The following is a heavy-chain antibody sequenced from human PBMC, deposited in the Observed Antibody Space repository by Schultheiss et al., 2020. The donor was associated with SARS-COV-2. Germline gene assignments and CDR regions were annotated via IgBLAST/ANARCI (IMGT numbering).Heavy chain of an antibody. Sequence: GGSLRLSCAASGFTFSSYEMNWVRQAPGKGLEWVSYISGSGTTIYYADSVKGRFTISRDNAKNSLYLQMNSLRAEDTAVYYCAKALGEEWLPNWGQGTLVTVSS. CDR2: ISGSGTTI. D-gene: IGHD3-3*01. CDR1: GFTFSSYE. V-gene: IGHV3-48*03. J-gene: IGHJ4*02. CDR3: AKALGEEWLPN.